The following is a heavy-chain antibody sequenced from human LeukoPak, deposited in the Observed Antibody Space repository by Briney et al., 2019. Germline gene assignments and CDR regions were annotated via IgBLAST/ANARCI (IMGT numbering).Heavy chain of an antibody. Sequence: SETLSPSCTVSGGSITSYSRSWIRQPPGQGLERLGCIYNSGRTSYNPSLKSRVTISVDTSKDQISVKVRSVSAADTAVYYCARTTEDCSSTSCYQYWFDPWGQGTLVTVSS. CDR2: IYNSGRT. D-gene: IGHD2-2*01. CDR1: GGSITSYS. CDR3: ARTTEDCSSTSCYQYWFDP. V-gene: IGHV4-59*01. J-gene: IGHJ5*02.